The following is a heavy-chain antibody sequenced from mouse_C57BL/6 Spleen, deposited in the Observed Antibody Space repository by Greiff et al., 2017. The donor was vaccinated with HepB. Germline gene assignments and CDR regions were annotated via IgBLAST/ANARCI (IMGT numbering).Heavy chain of an antibody. Sequence: VQLQQSGPELVKPGASVKIPCKASGYTFTDYNMDWVKQSHGKSLEWIGDINPNNGGTIYNQKFKGKATLTVDKSSSTAYMELRSLTSEDTAVYYCARSFYYYGSSYGYFDVWGTGTTVTVSS. V-gene: IGHV1-18*01. CDR3: ARSFYYYGSSYGYFDV. CDR1: GYTFTDYN. CDR2: INPNNGGT. D-gene: IGHD1-1*01. J-gene: IGHJ1*03.